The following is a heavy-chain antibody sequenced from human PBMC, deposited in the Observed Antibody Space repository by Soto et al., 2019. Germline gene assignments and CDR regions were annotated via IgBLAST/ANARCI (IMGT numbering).Heavy chain of an antibody. V-gene: IGHV1-69*02. CDR3: AKGYSNYVSQYYYYMDV. Sequence: PAKVFCKASGGTLSSRTISSVGQDPGKGLEWMGRIIPILGIANYAQKFQGRVTITADKSTSTAYMELSSLRSEDTAVYYCAKGYSNYVSQYYYYMDVWGKGTTVTVSS. CDR1: GGTLSSRT. J-gene: IGHJ6*03. D-gene: IGHD4-4*01. CDR2: IIPILGIA.